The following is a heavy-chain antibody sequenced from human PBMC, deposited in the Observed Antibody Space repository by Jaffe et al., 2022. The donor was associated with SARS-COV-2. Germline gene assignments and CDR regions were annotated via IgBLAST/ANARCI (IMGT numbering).Heavy chain of an antibody. J-gene: IGHJ5*02. Sequence: EVQLLESGGGLVQPGGSLRLSCAASGFTFSSYAMSWVRQAPGKGLEWVSAISGSGGSTYYADSVKGRFTISRDNSKNTLYLQMNSLRAEDTAVYYCAKDPYCTNGVCYKSEGELLTWGQGTLVTVSS. CDR3: AKDPYCTNGVCYKSEGELLT. CDR1: GFTFSSYA. CDR2: ISGSGGST. D-gene: IGHD2-8*01. V-gene: IGHV3-23*01.